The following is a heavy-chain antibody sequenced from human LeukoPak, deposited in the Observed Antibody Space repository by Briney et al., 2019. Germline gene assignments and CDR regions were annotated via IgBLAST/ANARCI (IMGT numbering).Heavy chain of an antibody. J-gene: IGHJ5*02. D-gene: IGHD6-19*01. V-gene: IGHV4-39*01. CDR2: VHYSGST. CDR3: ARRSTVAGRGRFDP. CDR1: GGSISSYY. Sequence: PSETLSLTCTVSGGSISSYYWGWIRQPPGKGLEWIGSVHYSGSTYDNPSLKSRVTISVDTSKNQFSLKLISVTAADTAVYYCARRSTVAGRGRFDPWGQGTLVTVSS.